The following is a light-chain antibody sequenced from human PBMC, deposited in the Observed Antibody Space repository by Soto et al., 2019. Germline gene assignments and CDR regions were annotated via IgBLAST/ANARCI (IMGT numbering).Light chain of an antibody. CDR2: ANS. CDR1: SSNIGAGYD. V-gene: IGLV1-40*01. J-gene: IGLJ1*01. Sequence: QAVVTQPPSVSGAPGQRVTISCTGSSSNIGAGYDVHWYQQLPGTAPKLLIQANSNRPSGVPDRFSGSKSGTSASLAITGLQAEDEADYYSQSYDSSLNGYVFGSGTKLTVL. CDR3: QSYDSSLNGYV.